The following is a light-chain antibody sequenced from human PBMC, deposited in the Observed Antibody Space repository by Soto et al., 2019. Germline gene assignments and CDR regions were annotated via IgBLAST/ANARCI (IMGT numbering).Light chain of an antibody. J-gene: IGLJ2*01. Sequence: QAVLTQPPPVSGAPGQRVTISCTGSSSNIGAGYDVHWYQQLPGRAPKLLIYGNTNRPSGVPDRFSGSKSGTSASLAITELQAEDEADYYCLSFDSSLSVVFGGGTKLTVL. V-gene: IGLV1-40*01. CDR2: GNT. CDR1: SSNIGAGYD. CDR3: LSFDSSLSVV.